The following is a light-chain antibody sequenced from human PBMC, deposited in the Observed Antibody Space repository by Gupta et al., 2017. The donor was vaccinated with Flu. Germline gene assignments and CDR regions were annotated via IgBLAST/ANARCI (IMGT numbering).Light chain of an antibody. V-gene: IGLV2-11*01. CDR3: CSYAGTYTSRV. CDR1: SSDVGGYNF. CDR2: DVF. J-gene: IGLJ1*01. Sequence: QSVLTQPRSLSGSPGQSVTISCTGTSSDVGGYNFVSGYQQHPGKAPKLVIYDVFKRPSGVPDRFSGSKSGNTASLTISGLQTEDEADYYCCSYAGTYTSRVFGTGTKITVL.